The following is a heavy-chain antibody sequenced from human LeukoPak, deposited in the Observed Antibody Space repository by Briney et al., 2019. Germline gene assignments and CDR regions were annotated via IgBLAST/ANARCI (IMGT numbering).Heavy chain of an antibody. Sequence: LPGGSLRLSCAASGFTFSSYAMSWVRQAPGKGLEWVSAISGSGGSTYYADSVKGRFTISRDNSKNTLYLQMNSLRAEDTAVYYCAKDLSWAPDYGDYVLYYYGMDVWGQGTTVTVSS. CDR1: GFTFSSYA. CDR3: AKDLSWAPDYGDYVLYYYGMDV. D-gene: IGHD4-17*01. CDR2: ISGSGGST. J-gene: IGHJ6*02. V-gene: IGHV3-23*01.